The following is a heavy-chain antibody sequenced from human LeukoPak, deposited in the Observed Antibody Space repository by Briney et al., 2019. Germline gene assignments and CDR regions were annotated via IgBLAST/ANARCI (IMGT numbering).Heavy chain of an antibody. J-gene: IGHJ5*02. CDR3: ARDGAATGNWFDP. D-gene: IGHD6-13*01. CDR1: GGSISSYY. Sequence: SETLSLTCTVSGGSISSYYWSWIRQPAGKGLEWIGRIYTSGSTNYNPSLKSRVTISLDTSKNQFSLRLSSVTAADTAVYFCARDGAATGNWFDPWGQGTLVTVSS. V-gene: IGHV4-4*07. CDR2: IYTSGST.